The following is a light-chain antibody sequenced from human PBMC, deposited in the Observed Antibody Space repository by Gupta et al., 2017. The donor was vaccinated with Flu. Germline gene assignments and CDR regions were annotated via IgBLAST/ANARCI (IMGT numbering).Light chain of an antibody. V-gene: IGLV3-1*01. Sequence: SYELTQPPSVSVSPGQTASITCSGDKLGDKYACWYQQKPGQSPVLVIYQDSKRPSGIPERFSGSNSGNTATLTISGTQAMDEADYYCQAWDSSREWVFGGGTKLTVL. CDR3: QAWDSSREWV. CDR2: QDS. CDR1: KLGDKY. J-gene: IGLJ3*02.